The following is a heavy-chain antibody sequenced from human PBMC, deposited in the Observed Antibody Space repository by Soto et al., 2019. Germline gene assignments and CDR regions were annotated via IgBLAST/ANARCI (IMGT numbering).Heavy chain of an antibody. CDR1: GDSVSTYSAS. D-gene: IGHD4-17*01. J-gene: IGHJ6*02. CDR3: ARWDHDYGYLDV. V-gene: IGHV6-1*01. Sequence: SQNLSLTCDISGDSVSTYSASWNWVRQYPSRGLEWLGRTYYRSKWYNEYGLSVKSRITINADTCKNQFSLQLNSVTPEDAAVYYCARWDHDYGYLDVWGLGTTVTVSS. CDR2: TYYRSKWYN.